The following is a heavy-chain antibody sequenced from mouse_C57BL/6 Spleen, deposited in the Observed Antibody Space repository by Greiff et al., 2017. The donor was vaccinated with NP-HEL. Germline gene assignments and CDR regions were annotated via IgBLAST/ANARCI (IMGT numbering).Heavy chain of an antibody. CDR1: GYTFTDYE. CDR2: IDPETGGT. V-gene: IGHV1-15*01. J-gene: IGHJ2*01. Sequence: ESGAELVRPGASVTLSCKASGYTFTDYEMHWVKQTPVHGLEWIGAIDPETGGTAYNQKFKGKAILTADKSSSTAYMELRSLTSEDSAVYYCTRGYYSNYYFDYWGQGTTLTVSS. D-gene: IGHD2-5*01. CDR3: TRGYYSNYYFDY.